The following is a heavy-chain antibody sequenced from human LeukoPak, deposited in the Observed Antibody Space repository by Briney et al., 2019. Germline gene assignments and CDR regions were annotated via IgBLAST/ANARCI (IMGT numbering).Heavy chain of an antibody. CDR1: GGSISSYY. V-gene: IGHV4-59*01. D-gene: IGHD6-13*01. CDR2: IYNGGST. Sequence: PSETLSLTCTVSGGSISSYYWNWIRQPPGKGLEWIGYIYNGGSTNYNPSLKSRVTMSVDTSKNQFSLKLRSVTAADTAMYYCARGRSSWDNWLDPWGQGTLVTVSS. J-gene: IGHJ5*02. CDR3: ARGRSSWDNWLDP.